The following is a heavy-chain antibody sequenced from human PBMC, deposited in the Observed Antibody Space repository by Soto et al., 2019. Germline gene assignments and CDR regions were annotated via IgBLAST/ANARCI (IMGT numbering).Heavy chain of an antibody. CDR1: GFTFSSYE. V-gene: IGHV3-48*03. CDR2: ISSSGSTI. CDR3: ARDRVCGGDCYDYYYGMDV. J-gene: IGHJ6*02. D-gene: IGHD2-21*02. Sequence: GGSLRLSCAASGFTFSSYEMNWVRQAPGKGLEWVSYISSSGSTIYYADSVKGRFTISRDNAKNSLYLQMNSLRAEDTAVYYCARDRVCGGDCYDYYYGMDVWGQGTTVTVSS.